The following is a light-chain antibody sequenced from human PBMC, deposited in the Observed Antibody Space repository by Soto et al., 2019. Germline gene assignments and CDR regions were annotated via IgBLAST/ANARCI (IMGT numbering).Light chain of an antibody. J-gene: IGLJ3*02. V-gene: IGLV4-60*02. CDR2: LEGSGSY. Sequence: QPVLTQSSSASASLGSSVKLTCTLSSLHSSYIIAWHQQQPGKAPRYWMKLEGSGSYNKGSGVPDRFSGSSSGADRYLTISNLQFEDEADYYCETWDSNTHTVFGGGTKLTVL. CDR1: SLHSSYI. CDR3: ETWDSNTHTV.